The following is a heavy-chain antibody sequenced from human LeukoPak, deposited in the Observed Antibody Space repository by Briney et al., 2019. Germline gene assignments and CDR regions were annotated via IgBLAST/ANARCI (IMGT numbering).Heavy chain of an antibody. D-gene: IGHD3-3*01. J-gene: IGHJ3*02. CDR3: AKDLRSTPQYYDFWSGYYSAAFDI. CDR1: GFTFSIYA. Sequence: PGGSLRLSCAASGFTFSIYAMSWVRQAPGKGLEWVSAISGSGGSTYYADSVKGRFTISRDNSKNTLYLQMNSLRAEDTAVYYCAKDLRSTPQYYDFWSGYYSAAFDIWGQGTMVTVSS. V-gene: IGHV3-23*01. CDR2: ISGSGGST.